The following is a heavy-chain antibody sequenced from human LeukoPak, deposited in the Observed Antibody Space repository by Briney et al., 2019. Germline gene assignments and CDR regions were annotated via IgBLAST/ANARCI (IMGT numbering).Heavy chain of an antibody. D-gene: IGHD2-15*01. CDR2: INHSGST. V-gene: IGHV4-34*01. CDR1: GGSFSGYY. CDR3: ARLSGLLRGIIDY. J-gene: IGHJ4*02. Sequence: SETLSLTCAVYGGSFSGYYWSWTRQPPGKGLEWIGEINHSGSTNYNPSLKSRVTILVDTSKNQFSLKLSSVTAADTAVYYCARLSGLLRGIIDYWGQGTLVTVSS.